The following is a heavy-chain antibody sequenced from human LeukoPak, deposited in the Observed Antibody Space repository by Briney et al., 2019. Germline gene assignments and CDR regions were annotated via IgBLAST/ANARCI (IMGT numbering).Heavy chain of an antibody. V-gene: IGHV4-59*01. CDR3: ARAIVVAGLASAGLNFDY. J-gene: IGHJ4*02. Sequence: KTSETLSLTCTVSGGSISSYYWSWIRQPPGKGLEWIGYIYYSGSTNYNPSLKSRVTISVDTSKNQFSLKLSSVTAADTAVYYCARAIVVAGLASAGLNFDYWGQGTLVTVSS. CDR2: IYYSGST. D-gene: IGHD6-19*01. CDR1: GGSISSYY.